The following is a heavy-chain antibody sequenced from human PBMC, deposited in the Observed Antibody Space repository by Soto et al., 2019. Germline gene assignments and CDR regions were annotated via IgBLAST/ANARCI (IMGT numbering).Heavy chain of an antibody. CDR2: IYWDDDK. Sequence: QITLKESGPTLVKPTQTLTLTCTFSGFSLSTSGVGVGWIRQPPGKALEWLALIYWDDDKRYSPSLKIRLTFPEDTSKHQVVLTMTNIDPVDTATYCWALRHERPCSGSYYWDFDYCGQGTLVTVSS. CDR1: GFSLSTSGVG. CDR3: ALRHERPCSGSYYWDFDY. V-gene: IGHV2-5*02. J-gene: IGHJ4*02. D-gene: IGHD1-26*01.